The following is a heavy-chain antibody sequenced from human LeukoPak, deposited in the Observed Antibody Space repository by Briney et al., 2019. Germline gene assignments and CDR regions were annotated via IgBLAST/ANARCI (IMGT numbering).Heavy chain of an antibody. CDR1: GFVFSSYW. CDR3: ARDDGCSGGSCYQY. CDR2: IKEDGGEK. V-gene: IGHV3-7*01. D-gene: IGHD2-15*01. J-gene: IGHJ4*02. Sequence: PGGSLRLSCAASGFVFSSYWMSWVRQAPGKGLEWVANIKEDGGEKYYVDSVKGRFTISRNNAKNSLYLYMNSLRADDTAVYYCARDDGCSGGSCYQYWGQGTLVTVSS.